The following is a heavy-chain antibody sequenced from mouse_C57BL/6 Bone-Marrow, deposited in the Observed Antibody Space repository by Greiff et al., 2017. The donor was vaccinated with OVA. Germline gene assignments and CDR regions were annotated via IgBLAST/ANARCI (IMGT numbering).Heavy chain of an antibody. CDR1: GYTFTDYN. CDR3: ARWDIRDYDGAWFAY. CDR2: INPNNGGT. Sequence: EVQLQQSGPELVKPGASVKMSCKASGYTFTDYNMHWVKQSHGKSLEWIGYINPNNGGTSYNQKFKGKATLTVNKSSSTAYMELRSLTSEDSAVYYCARWDIRDYDGAWFAYWGQGTLVTVSA. V-gene: IGHV1-22*01. J-gene: IGHJ3*01. D-gene: IGHD2-4*01.